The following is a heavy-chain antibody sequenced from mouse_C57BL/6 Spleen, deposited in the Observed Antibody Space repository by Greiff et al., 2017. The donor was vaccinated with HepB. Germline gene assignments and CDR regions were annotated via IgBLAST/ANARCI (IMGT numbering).Heavy chain of an antibody. CDR3: ARPLYDYDDAMDY. CDR1: GFTFSDYG. J-gene: IGHJ4*01. Sequence: DVQLVESGGGLVKPGGSLKLSCAASGFTFSDYGMHWVRQAPEKGLEWVAYISSGSSTIYYADTVKGRFTISRDNAKNTLFLQMTSLRSEDTAMYYCARPLYDYDDAMDYWGQGTSVSVSS. D-gene: IGHD2-4*01. V-gene: IGHV5-17*01. CDR2: ISSGSSTI.